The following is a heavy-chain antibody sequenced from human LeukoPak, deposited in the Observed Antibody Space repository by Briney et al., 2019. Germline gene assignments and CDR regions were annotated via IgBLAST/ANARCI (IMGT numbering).Heavy chain of an antibody. V-gene: IGHV3-23*01. J-gene: IGHJ5*01. CDR3: AKPISGGLAVTADWFHP. D-gene: IGHD6-19*01. Sequence: GGSLRLSCAASGFAFSVYAMSWLRQPPGKGLEWVSTINRNIGIKSYAASVRGRFNISRDNARDTLYLQLNTLRANDTATYYCAKPISGGLAVTADWFHPWGQGTLVVVSS. CDR1: GFAFSVYA. CDR2: INRNIGIK.